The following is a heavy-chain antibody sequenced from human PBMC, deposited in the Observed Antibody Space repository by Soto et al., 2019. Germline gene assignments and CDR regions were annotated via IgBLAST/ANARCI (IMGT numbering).Heavy chain of an antibody. Sequence: EVQLLESGGGLVQPGGSLRLSCAASGFTFSSYAMSWFAQAQGKGLEWVSAISGSGGSTYYADSVKGRFTISRDNSKNTLYLQMNSLRAEDTAVYYCAKENGYSSSWFEFDYWGQGTLVTVSS. CDR3: AKENGYSSSWFEFDY. V-gene: IGHV3-23*01. J-gene: IGHJ4*02. CDR1: GFTFSSYA. D-gene: IGHD6-13*01. CDR2: ISGSGGST.